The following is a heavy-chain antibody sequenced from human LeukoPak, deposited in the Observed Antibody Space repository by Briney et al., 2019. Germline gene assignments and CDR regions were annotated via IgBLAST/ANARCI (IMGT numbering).Heavy chain of an antibody. CDR3: ARGHFGLDV. Sequence: GGSLRLSCEGSGFTFGNHYMSWIRQASGKGLEWVSYIHSGGGDIYYADSVKGRFTISRDNAKNSLYSQMNSLRAEDTAVYYCARGHFGLDVWDQGTTVTVSS. CDR2: IHSGGGDI. CDR1: GFTFGNHY. V-gene: IGHV3-11*01. J-gene: IGHJ6*02.